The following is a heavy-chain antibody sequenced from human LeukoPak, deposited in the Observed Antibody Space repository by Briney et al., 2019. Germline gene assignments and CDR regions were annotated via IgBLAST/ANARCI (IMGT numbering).Heavy chain of an antibody. CDR2: ISSSGSTI. V-gene: IGHV3-48*03. CDR1: GFTFSSYE. J-gene: IGHJ4*02. D-gene: IGHD3-10*01. CDR3: ARAQGMVRGVIAYFDY. Sequence: GGSLRLSCTASGFTFSSYEMNWVRQAPGKGLEWVSYISSSGSTIYYADSVKGRFTISRDNAKNSLYLQMNSLRAEDTAVYYCARAQGMVRGVIAYFDYWGQGTLVTVSS.